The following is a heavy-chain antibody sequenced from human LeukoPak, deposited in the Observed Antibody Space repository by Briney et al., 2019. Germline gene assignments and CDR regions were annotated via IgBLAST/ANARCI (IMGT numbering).Heavy chain of an antibody. CDR3: ARALVGSAFDT. J-gene: IGHJ4*02. CDR1: GFTFNVLA. CDR2: ISGSRDFI. D-gene: IGHD1-26*01. Sequence: GGSLRLSCATSGFTFNVLAMHWVRQVPGKGPEWISSISGSRDFIYYADSVKGRFTISRDNAKNSLFLDMNSLRVEDTAVYFCARALVGSAFDTWGQGALLTVSS. V-gene: IGHV3-21*06.